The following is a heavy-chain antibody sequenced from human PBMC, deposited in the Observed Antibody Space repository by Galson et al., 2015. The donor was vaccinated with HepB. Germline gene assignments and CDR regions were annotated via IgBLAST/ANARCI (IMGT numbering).Heavy chain of an antibody. CDR2: ISGNNGGT. V-gene: IGHV1-18*04. D-gene: IGHD1-26*01. CDR3: ARGGGSSARGMDV. J-gene: IGHJ6*02. CDR1: GYTFTSYD. Sequence: CKASGYTFTSYDVSWVRQAPGQGLEWMGWISGNNGGTNYAQKLRGRVTVTTDTSTSTAYMELRSLRSDDTAVYYCARGGGSSARGMDVWGQGTTVTVSS.